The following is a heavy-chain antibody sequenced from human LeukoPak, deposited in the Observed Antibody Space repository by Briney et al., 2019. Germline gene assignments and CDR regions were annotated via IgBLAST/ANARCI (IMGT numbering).Heavy chain of an antibody. D-gene: IGHD3-10*01. Sequence: GGSLRLSCAASGFTFSSYSMNWVRQAPGKGLEWVSSISSSSSYIYYADSVKGRFTISRDNAKNSLYLQMNSLRAEDTAVYYCARAIAPLLLWFGEPYFDYWGQGTLVTVSS. V-gene: IGHV3-21*01. CDR3: ARAIAPLLLWFGEPYFDY. J-gene: IGHJ4*02. CDR1: GFTFSSYS. CDR2: ISSSSSYI.